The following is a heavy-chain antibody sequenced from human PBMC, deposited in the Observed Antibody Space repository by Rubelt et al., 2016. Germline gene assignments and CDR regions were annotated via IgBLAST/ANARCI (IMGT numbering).Heavy chain of an antibody. CDR3: ASDADYYDSSGYYPY. CDR1: GYTFTSYG. D-gene: IGHD3-22*01. CDR2: ISAYNGNT. V-gene: IGHV1-18*01. Sequence: QVQLVQSGAEVKKPGASVKVSCKASGYTFTSYGISWVRQAPGQGLEWMGWISAYNGNTNYAQKLQGRVTMTTDTSTMTAYMELRSLRSDDTAVYYCASDADYYDSSGYYPYWGQGTLVTVSS. J-gene: IGHJ4*02.